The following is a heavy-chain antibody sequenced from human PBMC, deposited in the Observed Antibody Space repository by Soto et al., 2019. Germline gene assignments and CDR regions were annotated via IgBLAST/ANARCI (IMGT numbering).Heavy chain of an antibody. Sequence: QVQLVQSGAEVKQPGASVKVSCKASGYTFTGFHIHWVRQAPGQGLEWMGWINPNGGGRNYAQKFQGWVTMTRDTSISTAYMELSRLKAEDTAVYYCARGSVGPTTDFDYWGQGTLVTVSS. CDR3: ARGSVGPTTDFDY. V-gene: IGHV1-2*04. CDR1: GYTFTGFH. J-gene: IGHJ4*02. CDR2: INPNGGGR. D-gene: IGHD1-26*01.